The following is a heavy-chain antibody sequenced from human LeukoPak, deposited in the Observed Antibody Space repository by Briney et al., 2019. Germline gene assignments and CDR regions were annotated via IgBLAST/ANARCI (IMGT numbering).Heavy chain of an antibody. CDR1: GFTFSSYS. V-gene: IGHV4-34*01. D-gene: IGHD2-2*01. Sequence: GSLRLSCAASGFTFSSYSMNWVRQAPGKGLEWIGEIDHLGRTNYNPSLKSRVGISIDTSKNQFSLKMTSVTAADTAVYFCARPQHCSATTCSGPLRYWGQGNLVLVSS. CDR2: IDHLGRT. J-gene: IGHJ4*03. CDR3: ARPQHCSATTCSGPLRY.